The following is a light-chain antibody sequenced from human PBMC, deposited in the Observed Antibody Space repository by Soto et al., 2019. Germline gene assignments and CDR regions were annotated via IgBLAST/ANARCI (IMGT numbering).Light chain of an antibody. CDR1: QDIYNR. CDR3: QQYGGYSRT. J-gene: IGKJ1*01. CDR2: KAS. V-gene: IGKV1-5*03. Sequence: DIQMTQSPPTLSASVGDRVTISCRASQDIYNRLAWYQQKPGKAPNLLIYKASTSESGVPSRFSGSGSGTEFTLTISSLQPDDFATYYCQQYGGYSRTFGHGTKVDIK.